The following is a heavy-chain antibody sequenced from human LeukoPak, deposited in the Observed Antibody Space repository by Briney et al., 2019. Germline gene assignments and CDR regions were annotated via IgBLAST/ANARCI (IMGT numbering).Heavy chain of an antibody. CDR2: IVGSSST. CDR3: ARIGAGSSRDY. J-gene: IGHJ4*02. Sequence: GGSLRLACAASGFTFSNFAMTWVRQAPGKGLEWVSSIVGSSSTYYADSLKGRFTISRDNAKNSLYLQMNSLRAEDTAVYYCARIGAGSSRDYWGQGTLVTVSS. V-gene: IGHV3-21*01. CDR1: GFTFSNFA. D-gene: IGHD6-13*01.